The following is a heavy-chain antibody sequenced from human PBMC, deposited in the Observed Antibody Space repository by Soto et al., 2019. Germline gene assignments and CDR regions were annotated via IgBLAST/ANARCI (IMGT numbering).Heavy chain of an antibody. V-gene: IGHV4-59*01. D-gene: IGHD3-16*01. Sequence: PSETLSLTCTISGGSISVYYWSWVRHPPGHELEWIGYIYASGSPYYNPSLRRRVTISADPSKNQISLKLTSPTAADTAVYYCDRGGGSSPPRYWGRGTLVTVSS. CDR3: DRGGGSSPPRY. CDR2: IYASGSP. CDR1: GGSISVYY. J-gene: IGHJ4*02.